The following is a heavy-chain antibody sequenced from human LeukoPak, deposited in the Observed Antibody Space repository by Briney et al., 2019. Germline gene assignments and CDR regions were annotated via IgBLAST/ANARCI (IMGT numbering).Heavy chain of an antibody. D-gene: IGHD2-15*01. CDR1: GYTFTSYG. Sequence: GASVKVSCKASGYTFTSYGISWVRQAPGQGLEWMGWISAYNGNTNYAQKLQGRVTMTTDTSTSTAYMELRSLRSDDTAVYYYARDKKYCSGGSCYGAFDIWGQGTMVTVSS. V-gene: IGHV1-18*01. J-gene: IGHJ3*02. CDR3: ARDKKYCSGGSCYGAFDI. CDR2: ISAYNGNT.